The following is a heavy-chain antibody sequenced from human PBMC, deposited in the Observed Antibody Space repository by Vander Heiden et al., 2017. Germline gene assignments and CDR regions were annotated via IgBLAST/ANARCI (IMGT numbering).Heavy chain of an antibody. V-gene: IGHV3-23*01. CDR1: RLTFRSTA. J-gene: IGHJ6*02. CDR2: ISGSGSNT. D-gene: IGHD1-20*01. Sequence: VQLLASGGGVVQPGGYLSLSCAASRLTFRSTAMNWFRQAPGKGLEWVSVISGSGSNTYYADSVKGRFTISRDNSKNTLYLQMSSLRAEDTAVYYCAKDFGDNGFYYGLDVWGQGTTVTVSS. CDR3: AKDFGDNGFYYGLDV.